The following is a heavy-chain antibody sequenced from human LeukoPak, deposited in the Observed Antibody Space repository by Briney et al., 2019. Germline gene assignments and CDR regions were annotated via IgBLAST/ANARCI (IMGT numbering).Heavy chain of an antibody. J-gene: IGHJ4*02. V-gene: IGHV4-59*01. CDR1: GGSISTYY. CDR2: SYYSGST. D-gene: IGHD6-19*01. Sequence: PSETLSLTCSVSGGSISTYYWSWIWQPPGKGLEWIGYSYYSGSTNSNPSLKSRVTISVDTSKNQFSLKLNSVTAADTAVYYCARVGSGSFDYWGQGTLVTVSS. CDR3: ARVGSGSFDY.